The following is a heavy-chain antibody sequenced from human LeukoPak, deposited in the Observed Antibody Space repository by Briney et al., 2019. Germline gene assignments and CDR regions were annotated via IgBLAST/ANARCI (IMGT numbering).Heavy chain of an antibody. CDR2: LSSDGNSK. V-gene: IGHV3-30-3*01. D-gene: IGHD3-22*01. Sequence: GGSLRLSCEASGFTFSSYAFHWVRQAPGKGLEWVAFLSSDGNSKYYADSVKGRFTISRDNSKNTLYLQMNSLRVEDTAVYYCARSQGTMTSPFDYWGQGTLVTVSS. J-gene: IGHJ4*02. CDR3: ARSQGTMTSPFDY. CDR1: GFTFSSYA.